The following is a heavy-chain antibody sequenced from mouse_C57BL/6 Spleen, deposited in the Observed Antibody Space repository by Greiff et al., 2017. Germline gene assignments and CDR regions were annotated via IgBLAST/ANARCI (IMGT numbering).Heavy chain of an antibody. Sequence: EVKLMESGGGLVQPGGSMKLSCAASGFTFSDAWMDWVRQSPEKGLEWVAEIRNKANNHATNYAESVKGRFTISRDYSKSSVYLQMNSLRAEDTGIYYCTRGYYGSSYWGQGTLVTVSA. D-gene: IGHD1-1*01. CDR3: TRGYYGSSY. CDR1: GFTFSDAW. V-gene: IGHV6-6*01. J-gene: IGHJ3*01. CDR2: IRNKANNHAT.